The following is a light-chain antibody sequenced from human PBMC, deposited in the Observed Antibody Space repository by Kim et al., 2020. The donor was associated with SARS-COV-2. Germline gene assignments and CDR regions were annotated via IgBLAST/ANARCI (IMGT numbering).Light chain of an antibody. V-gene: IGKV3-11*01. CDR3: QQRNSWPPAVT. CDR2: DAS. J-gene: IGKJ4*01. Sequence: SPGATAPLSCRASHNIDTYLAWYQQRPGQAPRLLVYDASNRATGVPDRFSGSGSGTDFTLTISSLEPEDFSIYYCQQRNSWPPAVTFGGGTKLEI. CDR1: HNIDTY.